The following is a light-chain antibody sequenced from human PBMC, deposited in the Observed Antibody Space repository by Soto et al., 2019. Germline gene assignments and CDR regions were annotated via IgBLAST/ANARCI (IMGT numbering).Light chain of an antibody. CDR3: QQYGTSWT. V-gene: IGKV3-20*01. CDR2: ATS. J-gene: IGKJ1*01. CDR1: QSVSIRH. Sequence: IVLTQSPGTLSLSPGEGATLSCRTSQSVSIRHLAWYQQRPGQAPRLLIDATSDRATGTPDRFSGSGSGTDFTLTITSLEPEDVAVYYCQQYGTSWTFGQGTKVEI.